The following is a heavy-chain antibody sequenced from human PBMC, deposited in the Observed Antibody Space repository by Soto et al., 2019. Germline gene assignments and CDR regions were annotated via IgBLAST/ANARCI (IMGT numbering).Heavy chain of an antibody. CDR1: GASISSSNW. D-gene: IGHD3-16*01. CDR3: ARLDYDPSFVNPVGGFHP. J-gene: IGHJ5*02. Sequence: QVRLQESGPGHVKPSGTLSLTCTVSGASISSSNWWNWVRQPPGKGPEWIGEIYHSGSTNYNPALQSRVTIGIDKSKNQFSLRLTSVTAADTAMYYCARLDYDPSFVNPVGGFHPWGQGTLVTVSS. CDR2: IYHSGST. V-gene: IGHV4-4*02.